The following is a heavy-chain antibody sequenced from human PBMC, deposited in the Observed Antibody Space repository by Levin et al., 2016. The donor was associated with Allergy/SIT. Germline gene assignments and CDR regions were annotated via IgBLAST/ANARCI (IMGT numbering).Heavy chain of an antibody. CDR2: IDPSDSYT. CDR3: ARQVWNQGFDP. J-gene: IGHJ5*02. Sequence: VRQMPGKGLEWMGRIDPSDSYTNYSPSFQGHVTISADKSISTAYLQWSSLKASDTAMYYCARQVWNQGFDPWGQGTLVTVSS. D-gene: IGHD1-1*01. V-gene: IGHV5-10-1*01.